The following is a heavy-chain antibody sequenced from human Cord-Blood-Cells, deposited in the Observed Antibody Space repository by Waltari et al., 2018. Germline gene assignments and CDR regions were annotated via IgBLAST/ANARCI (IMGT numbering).Heavy chain of an antibody. V-gene: IGHV1-24*01. D-gene: IGHD1-26*01. CDR1: GYTFTELS. CDR2: FDPEDGET. J-gene: IGHJ6*02. Sequence: QVQLVQSGAEVKKPGASVKVSCKVSGYTFTELSMHGVRQAPGKGLEWMGGFDPEDGETINEQKFQGRVTMTEDTSTDTAYMELSSLRSEDTAVYYCATAGGSYYYYYGMDVWGQGTTVTVSS. CDR3: ATAGGSYYYYYGMDV.